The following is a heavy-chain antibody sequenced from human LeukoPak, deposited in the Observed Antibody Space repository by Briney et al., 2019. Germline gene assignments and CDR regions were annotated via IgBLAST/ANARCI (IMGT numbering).Heavy chain of an antibody. CDR2: ISGSGGST. V-gene: IGHV3-23*01. CDR3: ARHRTWELLNYFDY. D-gene: IGHD1-26*01. Sequence: GGSLRLSCAASGFTFSSYAMSWVRQAPGKGLEWVSAISGSGGSTYYADSVKGRFTISRDNFKNTLYLQMNSLRAEDTAVYYCARHRTWELLNYFDYWGQGTLVTVSS. CDR1: GFTFSSYA. J-gene: IGHJ4*02.